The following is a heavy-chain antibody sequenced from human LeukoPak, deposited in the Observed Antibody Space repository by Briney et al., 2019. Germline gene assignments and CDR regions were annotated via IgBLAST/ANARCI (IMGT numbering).Heavy chain of an antibody. J-gene: IGHJ4*02. CDR1: GFTFSDYY. D-gene: IGHD1-14*01. Sequence: GGSLRLSCAASGFTFSDYYMSWIRQAPGKGLEWVSYISSSGSTFYAESVKGRFTISRDNSKNTLYLQMNSLRDEDTAIYYCAKDFTPDGIWDIDYWGRGTLITVSS. CDR3: AKDFTPDGIWDIDY. V-gene: IGHV3-11*01. CDR2: ISSSGST.